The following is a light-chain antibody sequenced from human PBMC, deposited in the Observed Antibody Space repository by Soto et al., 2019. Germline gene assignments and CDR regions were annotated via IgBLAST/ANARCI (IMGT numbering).Light chain of an antibody. V-gene: IGKV3-20*01. J-gene: IGKJ4*01. CDR1: QNVRNN. CDR2: DSS. Sequence: EIVLTQSPGTLSLSPGERATLSCRASQNVRNNLAWYQQKPGQAPRLLIYDSSNRATAIPDRFSGSGSGTDFTLTISRLEPEDFALYYCQYYGRSPPLTFGGGTKVEIK. CDR3: QYYGRSPPLT.